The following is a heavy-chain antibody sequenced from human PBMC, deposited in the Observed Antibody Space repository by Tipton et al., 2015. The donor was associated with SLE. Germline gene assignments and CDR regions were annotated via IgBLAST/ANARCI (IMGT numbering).Heavy chain of an antibody. V-gene: IGHV4-59*08. CDR1: GGSISRYY. J-gene: IGHJ4*02. CDR2: VYYSGST. CDR3: ASDDY. Sequence: TLSLTCTVSGGSISRYYWNWIRQPPGKGLEWIGYVYYSGSTNYNPSLESRVTISVDTSKNQFSLKLSSVTAADTAVYYCASDDYWGQGTLVTVSS.